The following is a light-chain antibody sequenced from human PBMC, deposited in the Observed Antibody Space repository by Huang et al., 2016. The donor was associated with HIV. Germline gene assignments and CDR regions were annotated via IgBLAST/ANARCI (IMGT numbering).Light chain of an antibody. CDR3: MQTIQLPFT. Sequence: VMTQTPLSLSVTPGQPASISCKSSQSLLHSDRKTYLFWYLQKPGQPPQLLMSEVATRFSGVADRFSGGGSGTDFTLKISRVEAEDVGVYYCMQTIQLPFTFGGGTKVEIK. V-gene: IGKV2D-29*01. CDR2: EVA. J-gene: IGKJ4*01. CDR1: QSLLHSDRKTY.